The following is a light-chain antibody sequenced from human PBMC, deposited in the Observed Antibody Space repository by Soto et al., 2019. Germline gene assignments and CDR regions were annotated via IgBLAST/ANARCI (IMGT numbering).Light chain of an antibody. CDR3: QQSVSTPRT. Sequence: DIQMTQSPSPLSASVGDRVTITCRASQTISTYLNWYQQKPGKAPKLLIYGASSLQSGVPSRFSGSGSGTDFTLTISSLQPEDVGTYYCQQSVSTPRTFGQGTKVDI. CDR1: QTISTY. CDR2: GAS. J-gene: IGKJ1*01. V-gene: IGKV1-39*01.